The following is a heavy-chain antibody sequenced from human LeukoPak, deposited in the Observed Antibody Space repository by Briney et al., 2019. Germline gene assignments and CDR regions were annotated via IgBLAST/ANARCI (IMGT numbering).Heavy chain of an antibody. D-gene: IGHD3-22*01. Sequence: GESLKISCKGSGYSFTTYWIGWVRQMPGRGLEWMGIIYPGDSDTRYSPPFQGQVTISADKSISTAYLQWSSLKASDTAMYYCARQFRDSSGYYSYYFDYWGQGTLVTVPS. CDR3: ARQFRDSSGYYSYYFDY. J-gene: IGHJ4*02. CDR2: IYPGDSDT. CDR1: GYSFTTYW. V-gene: IGHV5-51*01.